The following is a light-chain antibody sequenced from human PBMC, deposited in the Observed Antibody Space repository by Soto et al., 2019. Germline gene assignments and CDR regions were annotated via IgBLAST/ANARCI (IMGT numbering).Light chain of an antibody. J-gene: IGLJ2*01. Sequence: QSVLTQPPSVSGAPGQRVTISCTGSSSNIGTGYDVHWYQQLPGTAPKLLIYGKSNRPSGVPDRFSGSKSGTSASLAITGPQDEDQADYNCPSYASSLGGSVFGGGTKLTVL. CDR2: GKS. V-gene: IGLV1-40*01. CDR3: PSYASSLGGSV. CDR1: SSNIGTGYD.